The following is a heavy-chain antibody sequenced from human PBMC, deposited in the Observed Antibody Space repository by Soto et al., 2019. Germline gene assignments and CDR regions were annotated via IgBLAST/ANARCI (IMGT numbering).Heavy chain of an antibody. V-gene: IGHV1-3*05. J-gene: IGHJ3*02. CDR3: ARDDYYI. CDR1: GYTFTSYT. CDR2: INAGKGNR. Sequence: QVQLVQSGAEEKKPGASVQVSCKASGYTFTSYTMHRVRQSPGQRLEWMGWINAGKGNRNYSAKFQGRVTITRDTSASAAYLELSSLRSEDTAGYYCARDDYYICGQGTMVTVAS. D-gene: IGHD3-16*01.